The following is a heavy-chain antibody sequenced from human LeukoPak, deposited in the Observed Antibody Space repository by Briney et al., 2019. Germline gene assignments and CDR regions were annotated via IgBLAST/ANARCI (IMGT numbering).Heavy chain of an antibody. D-gene: IGHD1-1*01. CDR2: ISYDGVNK. CDR1: GFTFSNYG. Sequence: GGSLRLSCAASGFTFSNYGMHWVRQAPGKGLEWVALISYDGVNKYYADSVKGRFTISRDNSKNTLYLRMNSLRVEDTALYYSAKLRELVTYYYYYGLDVWGQGTTVTVS. CDR3: AKLRELVTYYYYYGLDV. V-gene: IGHV3-30*18. J-gene: IGHJ6*02.